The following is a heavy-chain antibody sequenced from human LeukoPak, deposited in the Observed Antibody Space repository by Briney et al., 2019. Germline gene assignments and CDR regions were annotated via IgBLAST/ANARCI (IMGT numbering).Heavy chain of an antibody. Sequence: PGGSLRLSCVASGFTFSSYGMHWVRQAPGKGLEWVAFIRYDGSNKYYADSVKGRFTISRDNSKNTLYLQMNSLRVEDTAVYYCAKDRYTYMDVWGKGTTVTVSS. V-gene: IGHV3-30*02. CDR3: AKDRYTYMDV. J-gene: IGHJ6*03. CDR2: IRYDGSNK. CDR1: GFTFSSYG. D-gene: IGHD3-16*02.